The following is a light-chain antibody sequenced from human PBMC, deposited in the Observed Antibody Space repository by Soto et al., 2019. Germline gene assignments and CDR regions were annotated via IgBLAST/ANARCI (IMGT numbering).Light chain of an antibody. V-gene: IGKV3-11*01. Sequence: EIVLTQSPATLSLSPGERATLSCRASQSVSSYLAWYQQKPGQAPWLLIYDASHRATGIPARFSGSGSGTDFTRTISSLEPEDFAVYYCQQRVNWPPLTFGGGTKVEI. CDR2: DAS. CDR3: QQRVNWPPLT. J-gene: IGKJ4*01. CDR1: QSVSSY.